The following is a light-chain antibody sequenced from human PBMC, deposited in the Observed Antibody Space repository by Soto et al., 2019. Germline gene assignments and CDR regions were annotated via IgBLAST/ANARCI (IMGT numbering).Light chain of an antibody. Sequence: DIQMTQSPSSQSASVGNRVNITCXASQSISSYLDWYQQKPGKAPKLLIYAASSLQSGVPSRLSGSGSGTDFTLTISSLQPEDFATYYCQQSYSTPQTFGQGTKVDIK. CDR3: QQSYSTPQT. CDR1: QSISSY. V-gene: IGKV1-39*01. CDR2: AAS. J-gene: IGKJ1*01.